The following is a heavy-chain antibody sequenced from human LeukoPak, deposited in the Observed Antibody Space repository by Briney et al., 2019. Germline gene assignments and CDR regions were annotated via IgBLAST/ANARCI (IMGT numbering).Heavy chain of an antibody. Sequence: SGTLSLTCAVSGGSISSSTNWWSWIRQPPGKGLEWIGEIYHSGGTNYNPSLKSRITISVDKSQNQFSLKVNSLTAADTAVYYCATNGYYCMDVWGKGTTVTVSS. D-gene: IGHD2-8*01. V-gene: IGHV4-4*02. J-gene: IGHJ6*03. CDR3: ATNGYYCMDV. CDR2: IYHSGGT. CDR1: GGSISSSTNW.